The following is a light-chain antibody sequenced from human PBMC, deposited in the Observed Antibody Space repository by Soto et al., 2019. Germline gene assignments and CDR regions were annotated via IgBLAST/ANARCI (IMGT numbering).Light chain of an antibody. Sequence: DIQMTQSPSSVSASVGDRVTITCRASQDINSWLTWYQQKPGKAPKVLIYIASRLQPGVPSRFSGRGSGTDFSLTISILQPEDFATYFCQQSKSFPLTFGGGTKVEIK. CDR3: QQSKSFPLT. J-gene: IGKJ4*02. V-gene: IGKV1-12*01. CDR1: QDINSW. CDR2: IAS.